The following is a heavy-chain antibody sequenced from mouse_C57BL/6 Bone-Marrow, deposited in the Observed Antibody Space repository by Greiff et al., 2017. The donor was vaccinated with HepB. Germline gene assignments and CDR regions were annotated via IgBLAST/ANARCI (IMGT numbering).Heavy chain of an antibody. J-gene: IGHJ1*03. Sequence: VQLQQSGAELARPGASVKLSCKASGYTFTSYGISWVKQRTGQGLEWIGEIYPRSGNTYYNEKFKGKATLTADKSSSTAYMELRSLTSEDSAVYFCARSSNLYWYFDVWGTGTTVTVSS. D-gene: IGHD2-5*01. CDR3: ARSSNLYWYFDV. CDR2: IYPRSGNT. CDR1: GYTFTSYG. V-gene: IGHV1-81*01.